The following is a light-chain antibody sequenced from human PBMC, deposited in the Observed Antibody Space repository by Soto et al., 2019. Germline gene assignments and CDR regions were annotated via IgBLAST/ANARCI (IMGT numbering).Light chain of an antibody. CDR3: QSYDSSLSAF. CDR2: GNN. V-gene: IGLV1-40*01. Sequence: QLVLTQPPSVSGAPGQRVTISCTGSRSNIGAGYDVHWYQQLPGTAPKLLIYGNNNRPSGVPDRFSGSKSGTSASLAISGLQAEDEADYYCQSYDSSLSAFFGGGTKLTVL. CDR1: RSNIGAGYD. J-gene: IGLJ2*01.